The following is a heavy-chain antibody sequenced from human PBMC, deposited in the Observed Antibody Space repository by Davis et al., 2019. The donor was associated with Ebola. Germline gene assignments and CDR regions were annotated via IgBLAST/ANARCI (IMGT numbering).Heavy chain of an antibody. V-gene: IGHV3-11*06. D-gene: IGHD3-10*01. Sequence: PGGSLRLSCAASGFTLSDYYMSWIRQAPGKGLEWLSYISSSSSYTSYADSVKGRFTISRDNSKNTLYLQMSSLRAEDTAVYYCVKPKLRGVIITYYYGMDVWGQGTTVTVSS. CDR3: VKPKLRGVIITYYYGMDV. J-gene: IGHJ6*02. CDR2: ISSSSSYT. CDR1: GFTLSDYY.